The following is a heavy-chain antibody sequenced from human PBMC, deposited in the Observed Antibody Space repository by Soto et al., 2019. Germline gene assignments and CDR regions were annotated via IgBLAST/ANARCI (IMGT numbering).Heavy chain of an antibody. D-gene: IGHD2-15*01. V-gene: IGHV1-69*13. J-gene: IGHJ3*02. Sequence: VMVSCKASGGTFSSYGISWVRQAPGQGLEWMGGIIPIFGTANYAQKFQGRVTITADESTSTAYMELSSLRSEDTAVYYCAREGGGSAGAFDIWGQGTMVTVSS. CDR3: AREGGGSAGAFDI. CDR2: IIPIFGTA. CDR1: GGTFSSYG.